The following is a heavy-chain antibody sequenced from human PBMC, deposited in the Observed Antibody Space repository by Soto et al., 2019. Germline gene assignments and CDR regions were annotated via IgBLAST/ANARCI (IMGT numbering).Heavy chain of an antibody. D-gene: IGHD1-20*01. CDR2: IYVTGAV. J-gene: IGHJ5*02. V-gene: IGHV4-31*03. CDR1: GAALNSGNYY. Sequence: TLSLTCSVAGAALNSGNYYWSWIRQVPGKGLEWIGHIYVTGAVVYNPSLRDRITISQDTSERQFSLNLRLVTAAETAVYYCARLRIATNNYKWFDPWGQGTLVTASS. CDR3: ARLRIATNNYKWFDP.